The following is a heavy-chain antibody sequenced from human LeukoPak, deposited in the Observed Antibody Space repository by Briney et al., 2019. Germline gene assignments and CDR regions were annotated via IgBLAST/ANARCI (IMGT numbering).Heavy chain of an antibody. CDR3: ARGGIQVSGIDEFDY. J-gene: IGHJ4*02. D-gene: IGHD6-19*01. CDR2: IGIRGDT. Sequence: GGSLRLSCAASGFTFIDYDMHWVRQVIGKGLEWVSAIGIRGDTHYSGSVKGRFTISRENAESSLYLQMNSLRAEDTAVYYCARGGIQVSGIDEFDYWGQGTLVTVSS. CDR1: GFTFIDYD. V-gene: IGHV3-13*01.